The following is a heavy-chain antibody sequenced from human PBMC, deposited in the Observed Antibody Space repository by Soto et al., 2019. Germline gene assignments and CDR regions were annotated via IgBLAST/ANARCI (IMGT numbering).Heavy chain of an antibody. Sequence: GASVKVSCKVSGYTLTELSMHWVRQAPGKGLEWMGGFDPEDGETIYAQKFQGRVTMTEDTSTDTAYMELSSLRSEDTAVYYCATASRGDVYFDYWGQGTLVTVSS. CDR3: ATASRGDVYFDY. CDR2: FDPEDGET. D-gene: IGHD3-22*01. J-gene: IGHJ4*02. V-gene: IGHV1-24*01. CDR1: GYTLTELS.